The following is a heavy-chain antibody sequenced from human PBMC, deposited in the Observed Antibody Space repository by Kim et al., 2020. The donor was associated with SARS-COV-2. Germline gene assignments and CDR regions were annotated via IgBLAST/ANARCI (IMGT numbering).Heavy chain of an antibody. J-gene: IGHJ6*02. CDR2: INTNTGNP. D-gene: IGHD3-10*01. CDR3: ARADWFGELSIYYYGMDV. CDR1: GYTFTSYA. Sequence: ASVKVSCKASGYTFTSYAMNWVRQAPGQGLEWMGWINTNTGNPTYAQGFTGRFVFSLDTSVSTAYLQISSLKAEDTAVYYCARADWFGELSIYYYGMDVWGQGTTVTVS. V-gene: IGHV7-4-1*02.